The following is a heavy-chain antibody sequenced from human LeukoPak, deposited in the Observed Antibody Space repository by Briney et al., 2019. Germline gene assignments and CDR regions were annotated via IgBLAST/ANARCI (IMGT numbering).Heavy chain of an antibody. D-gene: IGHD4-23*01. J-gene: IGHJ5*02. CDR1: GYTFTSYA. V-gene: IGHV1-3*01. CDR2: INAGNGNT. Sequence: ASVKVSCKASGYTFTSYAMHWVRQAPGQRLEWMGWINAGNGNTKYSQKFQGRVTITRDTSASTAYMELSSLRSEDTAVYYCARDFRDYGGNFNRFDPWGQGTLVTVSS. CDR3: ARDFRDYGGNFNRFDP.